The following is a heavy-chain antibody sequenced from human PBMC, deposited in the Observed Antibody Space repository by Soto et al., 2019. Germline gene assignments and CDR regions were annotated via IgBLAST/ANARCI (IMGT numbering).Heavy chain of an antibody. J-gene: IGHJ4*02. V-gene: IGHV3-33*01. Sequence: XEFLSLTCAASGFTFSSYDMHWVRQAPGKGLEWVAVIWYDGSNKYYADSVKGRFTISRDNSKNTLYLQMNSLRAEDTAVYYCERGVHGYPYYFDYWGQGTLVTVSS. CDR3: ERGVHGYPYYFDY. D-gene: IGHD5-18*01. CDR2: IWYDGSNK. CDR1: GFTFSSYD.